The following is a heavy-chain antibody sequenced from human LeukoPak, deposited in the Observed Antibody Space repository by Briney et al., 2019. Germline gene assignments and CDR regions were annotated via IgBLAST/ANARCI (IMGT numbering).Heavy chain of an antibody. D-gene: IGHD1-1*01. CDR2: IDPSDSYT. CDR1: GYSFTSYW. Sequence: GESLKISCKGSGYSFTSYWISWVRQMPGKGLEWMGRIDPSDSYTNYSPSFQGHVTISADKSVSTAYLQWSSLKASDTAMYYCARYTTGDFDYWGQGTLVTVSS. J-gene: IGHJ4*02. CDR3: ARYTTGDFDY. V-gene: IGHV5-10-1*01.